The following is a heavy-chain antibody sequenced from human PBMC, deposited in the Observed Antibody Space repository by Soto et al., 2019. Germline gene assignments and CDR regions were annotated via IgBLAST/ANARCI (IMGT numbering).Heavy chain of an antibody. CDR1: GGSISGYY. V-gene: IGHV4-4*07. CDR2: IYGSGSV. Sequence: QVQLQESGPRLVQPSETLSLICSVSGGSISGYYWSWIRQPAGKGLEWIGRIYGSGSVDYHPSLTRRVTMSVDTSKNHFSLKLSSVSAADTAVYYCARDHSDQLWFGGGFVPWGQGILVTVSA. D-gene: IGHD3-10*01. CDR3: ARDHSDQLWFGGGFVP. J-gene: IGHJ5*02.